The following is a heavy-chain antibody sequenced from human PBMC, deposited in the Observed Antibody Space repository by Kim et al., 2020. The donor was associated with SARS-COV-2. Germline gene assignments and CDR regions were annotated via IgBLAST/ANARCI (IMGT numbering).Heavy chain of an antibody. CDR2: GIA. J-gene: IGHJ3*02. Sequence: GIANYAQKFQGRVTITADKSTSTAYMELSSLRSEDTAVYYCARDSHSAFDIWGQGTMVTVSS. CDR3: ARDSHSAFDI. D-gene: IGHD6-13*01. V-gene: IGHV1-69*04.